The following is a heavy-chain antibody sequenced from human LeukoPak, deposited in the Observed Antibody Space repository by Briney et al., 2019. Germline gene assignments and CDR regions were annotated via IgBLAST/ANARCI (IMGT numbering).Heavy chain of an antibody. CDR1: GFTFDDYG. CDR2: INIDGNTS. J-gene: IGHJ4*02. Sequence: QAGGSLRLSCAASGFTFDDYGMSWVRQAPGKGLVWVSRINIDGNTSNYADSVKGRFTISRDNAKNAVYLQMNSLRVEDTAVYYCARASALATPPFAYWGQGTLVTVSS. CDR3: ARASALATPPFAY. D-gene: IGHD5-12*01. V-gene: IGHV3-74*01.